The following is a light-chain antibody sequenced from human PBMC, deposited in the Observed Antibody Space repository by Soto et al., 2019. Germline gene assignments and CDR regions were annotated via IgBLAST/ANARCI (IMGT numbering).Light chain of an antibody. Sequence: DLQMTQSPSSLSASVGDRVTITCRASQSISSYLNWYQQKPGKAPKLLLYAASSLQSGVPSRFSGGGSGTDFTLTISSLQPEDFATYYCQQSYSTPRVTFGPGTKVDIK. V-gene: IGKV1-39*01. J-gene: IGKJ3*01. CDR3: QQSYSTPRVT. CDR2: AAS. CDR1: QSISSY.